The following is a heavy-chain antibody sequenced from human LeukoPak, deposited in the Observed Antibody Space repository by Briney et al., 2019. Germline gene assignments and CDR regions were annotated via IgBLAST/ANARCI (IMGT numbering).Heavy chain of an antibody. CDR2: IYSGGST. V-gene: IGHV3-53*01. D-gene: IGHD1-7*01. CDR1: GFTVSSNY. Sequence: GGSLRLSCAASGFTVSSNYMSWVRQAPGKGLEWVSVIYSGGSTYYADSVKGRFTISRDNSKNTLYLRMNSLRAEDTAVYYCARGTVITGTTAYYFDYWGQGTLVTVSS. J-gene: IGHJ4*02. CDR3: ARGTVITGTTAYYFDY.